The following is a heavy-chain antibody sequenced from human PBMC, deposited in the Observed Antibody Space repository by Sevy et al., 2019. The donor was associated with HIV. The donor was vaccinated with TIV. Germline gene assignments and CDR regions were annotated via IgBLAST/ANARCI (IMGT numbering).Heavy chain of an antibody. Sequence: ASVKVSCKASGYTFTSYAMHWVRQAPGQRLEWMGWINAGNGNTKYSQKFQGRVTITRDTSASTAYMELSSLRSEDTAVYYCARDRGGTTIFGVVTLAGPRGYFDYWGQGTLVTVSS. V-gene: IGHV1-3*01. CDR2: INAGNGNT. J-gene: IGHJ4*02. CDR3: ARDRGGTTIFGVVTLAGPRGYFDY. D-gene: IGHD3-3*01. CDR1: GYTFTSYA.